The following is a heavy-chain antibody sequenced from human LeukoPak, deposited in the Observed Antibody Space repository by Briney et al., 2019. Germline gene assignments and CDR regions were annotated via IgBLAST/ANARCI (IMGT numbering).Heavy chain of an antibody. CDR1: GFTFSSYW. J-gene: IGHJ4*02. D-gene: IGHD3-22*01. V-gene: IGHV3-53*01. CDR2: FYSGGST. Sequence: GGSLRLSCAASGFTFSSYWMSWVRQAPGKGLEWVSVFYSGGSTYYADSVKGRFTISRDNSKNTLYLQMNSLRAEDTAVYYCARGGVTLIVPIFWGQGTLVTVSS. CDR3: ARGGVTLIVPIF.